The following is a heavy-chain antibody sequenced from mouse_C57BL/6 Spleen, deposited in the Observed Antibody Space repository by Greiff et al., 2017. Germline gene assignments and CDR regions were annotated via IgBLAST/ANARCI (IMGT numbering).Heavy chain of an antibody. Sequence: VQLQQSGAELVKPGASVKISCKASGYAFSSYWMNWVKQRPGKGLEWIGQIYPGDGDTNYNGKFKGKATLTADKSASTAYMQLSSLTSEDSAVYFYARSGVYYGYESFCYFDYWGQGTTLTVSS. CDR1: GYAFSSYW. J-gene: IGHJ2*01. CDR2: IYPGDGDT. V-gene: IGHV1-80*01. CDR3: ARSGVYYGYESFCYFDY. D-gene: IGHD2-2*01.